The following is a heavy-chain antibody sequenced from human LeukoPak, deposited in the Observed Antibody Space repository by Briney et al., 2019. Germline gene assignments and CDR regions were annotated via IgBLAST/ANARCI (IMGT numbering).Heavy chain of an antibody. J-gene: IGHJ6*03. CDR1: GYTFTNYD. Sequence: ASVKVSCKASGYTFTNYDINWVRQATGQGLEWMGWMNPNSGNTGYAQKLQGRVTMTRNTSISTAYMELSSLRSEDTAVYYCARVHGDYPLDYYYYMDVWGKGTTVTVSS. D-gene: IGHD4-17*01. CDR2: MNPNSGNT. CDR3: ARVHGDYPLDYYYYMDV. V-gene: IGHV1-8*01.